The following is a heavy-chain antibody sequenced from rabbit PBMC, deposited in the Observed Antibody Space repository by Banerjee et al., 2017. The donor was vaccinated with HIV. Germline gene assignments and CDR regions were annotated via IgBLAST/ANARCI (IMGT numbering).Heavy chain of an antibody. J-gene: IGHJ4*01. D-gene: IGHD1-1*01. Sequence: QSLEESGGGLVQPGGSLKLSCKASGFDFSSYYMSWVRQAPGKGLEWLACIGTGSSGSTWYASWAKGRFTISKTSSTTVTLQMTSLTAADTATYFCARDRAMNDGYSFNLWGPGTLVTVS. V-gene: IGHV1S40*01. CDR1: GFDFSSYY. CDR3: ARDRAMNDGYSFNL. CDR2: IGTGSSGST.